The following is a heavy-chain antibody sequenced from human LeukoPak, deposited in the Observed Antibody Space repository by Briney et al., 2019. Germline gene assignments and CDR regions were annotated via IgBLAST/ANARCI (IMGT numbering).Heavy chain of an antibody. Sequence: ASVKVSCKASGYTFTSYYMHWVRRAPGQGLEWMGIINPSGGSTSYAQKFQGRVTMTRDTSTSTAYMELSSLRSEDTAVYYCAISVYPFIVVVPAALEYWGQGTLVTVSS. CDR1: GYTFTSYY. D-gene: IGHD2-2*01. J-gene: IGHJ4*02. CDR2: INPSGGST. CDR3: AISVYPFIVVVPAALEY. V-gene: IGHV1-46*01.